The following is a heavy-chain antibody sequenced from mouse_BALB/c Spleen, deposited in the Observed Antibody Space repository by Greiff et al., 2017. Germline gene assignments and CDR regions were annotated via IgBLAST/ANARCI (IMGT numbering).Heavy chain of an antibody. CDR1: GYSITSCYS. CDR2: IHYSGST. V-gene: IGHV3-1*02. Sequence: EVQLQESGPDLVKPSQSLSLTCTVTGYSITSCYSWHWIRQFPVNNLEWMGYIHYSGSTNYNPSLKTLTSITRDTSMNQFFLQLNSVTTEDTARYYCASPYLTFAYWGQGTLVTVSA. CDR3: ASPYLTFAY. D-gene: IGHD2-10*01. J-gene: IGHJ3*01.